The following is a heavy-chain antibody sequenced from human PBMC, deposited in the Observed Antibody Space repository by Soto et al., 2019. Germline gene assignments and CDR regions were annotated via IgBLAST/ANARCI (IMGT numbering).Heavy chain of an antibody. CDR2: IFSNDEK. V-gene: IGHV2-26*01. CDR1: GVSLSNARMG. J-gene: IGHJ4*02. D-gene: IGHD1-26*01. CDR3: ARTYDSGSYYAIDY. Sequence: QVTLKESGPVLVKPTETLTLTCTVSGVSLSNARMGVSWIRQPPGKALEWLAHIFSNDEKSYSTSLKSRLTISQDTSKSQVVLTMTNMDPVDTATYYCARTYDSGSYYAIDYWGQGTLVTVSS.